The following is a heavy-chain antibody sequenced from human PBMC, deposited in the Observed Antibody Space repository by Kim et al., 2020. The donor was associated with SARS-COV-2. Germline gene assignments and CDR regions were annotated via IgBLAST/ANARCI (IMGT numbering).Heavy chain of an antibody. D-gene: IGHD3-3*01. V-gene: IGHV4-34*13. Sequence: SLKSRVTISVDTSKNQFSLKLSSVTAADTAVYYCARRYYDFWSGYYPFDYWGQATLVTVSS. CDR3: ARRYYDFWSGYYPFDY. J-gene: IGHJ4*02.